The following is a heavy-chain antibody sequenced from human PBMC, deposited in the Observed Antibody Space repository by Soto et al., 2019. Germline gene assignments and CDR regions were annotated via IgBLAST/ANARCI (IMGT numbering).Heavy chain of an antibody. V-gene: IGHV1-2*02. Sequence: ASVKVSCKASGYTFTAFYMNWVRQAPGQGLEWMGWVNPHTGVTKYAQKFQGRVTMTTDTSTNTAYMELSGLTSDDTAVYYCTTVSLDPWGQGTLVTVSS. J-gene: IGHJ5*02. CDR1: GYTFTAFY. CDR3: TTVSLDP. CDR2: VNPHTGVT.